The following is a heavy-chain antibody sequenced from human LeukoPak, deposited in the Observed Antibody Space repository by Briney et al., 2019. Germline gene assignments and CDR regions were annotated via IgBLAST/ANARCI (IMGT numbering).Heavy chain of an antibody. CDR2: IYPGDSDI. V-gene: IGHV5-51*01. CDR1: GYSFTSYW. J-gene: IGHJ4*02. D-gene: IGHD6-6*01. CDR3: ARRSSIATRLFDY. Sequence: GESLKISCKGSGYSFTSYWIGWVRQTPGKGLEWMGIIYPGDSDIRYSPSFQGQVTISADKSISTAYLQWSSLKASDTAMYYCARRSSIATRLFDYWGQGTLVTVSS.